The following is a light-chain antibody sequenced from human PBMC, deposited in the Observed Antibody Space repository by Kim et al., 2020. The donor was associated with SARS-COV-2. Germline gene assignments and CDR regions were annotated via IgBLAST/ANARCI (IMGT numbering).Light chain of an antibody. CDR2: DAS. CDR3: QQYGYPPWT. J-gene: IGKJ1*01. Sequence: EIVLTQSPGTLSLSPGERATLSCRASQSVRGNSLGWYRQTPGQAPSLLIYDASTRATGIPDRFTGSGSGTDFTLTISRLEPEDFAVYYCQQYGYPPWTFGQWTKVDIK. CDR1: QSVRGNS. V-gene: IGKV3-20*01.